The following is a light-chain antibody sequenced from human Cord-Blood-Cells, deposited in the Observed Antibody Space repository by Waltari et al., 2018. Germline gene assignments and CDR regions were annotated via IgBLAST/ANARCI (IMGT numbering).Light chain of an antibody. CDR1: KLGDQY. CDR3: QAWDSSTVVV. V-gene: IGLV3-1*01. CDR2: QDS. Sequence: SYELTQPPSVSVSPGQTASITCSGDKLGDQYACWYQQKPGQSPVLVIYQDSKRPSGIPERFSGSNSGNTATLTISGTQAMDEADYYCQAWDSSTVVVFGGGTKLTVL. J-gene: IGLJ2*01.